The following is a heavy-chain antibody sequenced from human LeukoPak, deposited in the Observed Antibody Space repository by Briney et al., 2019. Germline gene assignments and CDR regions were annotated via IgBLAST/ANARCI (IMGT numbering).Heavy chain of an antibody. CDR2: ISGSGGST. Sequence: GGSLRLSCAASGFTFSSYAMSWVRQAPGKGLEWASAISGSGGSTYYADSVKGRFTISRDNSKNTLYLQMNSLRAEDTAVYYCAKDPPSYCSGGSCYPFPFDYWGQGTLVTVSS. D-gene: IGHD2-15*01. CDR1: GFTFSSYA. V-gene: IGHV3-23*01. J-gene: IGHJ4*02. CDR3: AKDPPSYCSGGSCYPFPFDY.